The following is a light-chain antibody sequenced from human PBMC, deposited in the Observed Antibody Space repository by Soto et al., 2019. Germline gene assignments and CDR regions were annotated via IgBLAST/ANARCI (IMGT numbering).Light chain of an antibody. V-gene: IGKV3-11*01. CDR3: QQYGSSPYT. CDR2: HAD. Sequence: EIVLTQSPATLSLSPGERATLSCRASQSVHNYLAWYQQKPGQAPRLLIYHADKRATGVPARFSGGGSGTDFTLTITSLEPEDFAVYYCQQYGSSPYTFGQGTKLEIK. J-gene: IGKJ2*01. CDR1: QSVHNY.